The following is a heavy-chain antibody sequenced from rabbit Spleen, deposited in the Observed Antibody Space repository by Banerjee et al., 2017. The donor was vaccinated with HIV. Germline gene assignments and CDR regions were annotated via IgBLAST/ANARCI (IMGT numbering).Heavy chain of an antibody. D-gene: IGHD8-1*01. V-gene: IGHV1S40*01. Sequence: QSLEESGGGLARPGASLTLTCKASGFSFNSGYDMCWVRQATGKGLEWIACIYAGSSANTYSATWAKGRFTISKTSSTTVTLQMTSLTAADTATYFCARDTGTSFSTYGMDLWGLGTLVTVS. J-gene: IGHJ6*01. CDR3: ARDTGTSFSTYGMDL. CDR2: IYAGSSANT. CDR1: GFSFNSGYD.